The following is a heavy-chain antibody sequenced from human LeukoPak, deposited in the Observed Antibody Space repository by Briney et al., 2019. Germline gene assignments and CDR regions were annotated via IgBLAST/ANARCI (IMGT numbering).Heavy chain of an antibody. V-gene: IGHV3-20*04. CDR3: ARSHTAAVTGNYFDY. Sequence: PGGSLRLSCAASGFTFEDFGMTWVRQAPGEGLEWVSGINSNGGSLGYADSVKGRFTISGDNAKNSLYLEMNSLRAEDTALYYCARSHTAAVTGNYFDYWGQGSLVTVSS. CDR2: INSNGGSL. CDR1: GFTFEDFG. D-gene: IGHD6-19*01. J-gene: IGHJ4*02.